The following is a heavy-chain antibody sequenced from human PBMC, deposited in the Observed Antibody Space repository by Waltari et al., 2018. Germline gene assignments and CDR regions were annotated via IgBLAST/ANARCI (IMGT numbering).Heavy chain of an antibody. V-gene: IGHV3-23*04. J-gene: IGHJ4*02. CDR1: GFSVSNYA. Sequence: EVQLVESGGGSVESGGSLRLSCEGSGFSVSNYAMSWVHQAPGKGLEWVSSITGEGDNTYDADSVRGRFTISRDNSKNTLSLQMNSLRAEDTATYYCARVPYNDFWTGYFFFDLWGQGTLVSVS. CDR2: ITGEGDNT. D-gene: IGHD3-3*01. CDR3: ARVPYNDFWTGYFFFDL.